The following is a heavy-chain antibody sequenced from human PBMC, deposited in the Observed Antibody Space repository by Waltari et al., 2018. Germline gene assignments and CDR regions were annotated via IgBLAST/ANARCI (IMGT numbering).Heavy chain of an antibody. CDR1: GDSITTGPFY. J-gene: IGHJ5*02. V-gene: IGHV4-31*03. D-gene: IGHD6-19*01. Sequence: QVQLQESGPGLVQPSQTLSLTCTVSGDSITTGPFYWSWLRQFPGKGLEWVGYIFFPGTTHYNPSLKSRLSMSVDTSKNQFSLRVNSVTAADTAVYYCARIAAGEQWLFTFDPWGHGTLVTVSS. CDR3: ARIAAGEQWLFTFDP. CDR2: IFFPGTT.